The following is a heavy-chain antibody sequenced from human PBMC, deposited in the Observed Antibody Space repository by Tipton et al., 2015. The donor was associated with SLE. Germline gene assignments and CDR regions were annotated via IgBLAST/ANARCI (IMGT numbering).Heavy chain of an antibody. D-gene: IGHD1-1*01. CDR1: GGSFSGYY. CDR2: INHSGSI. J-gene: IGHJ4*02. Sequence: TLSLTCAVYGGSFSGYYWSWIRQTPGKGLEWIGEINHSGSINYNPSLKSRVTISVDTSKNQFSLKLSSVTAADTAVYYCARGVLRPFDYWGQGTLVTVSS. V-gene: IGHV4-34*01. CDR3: ARGVLRPFDY.